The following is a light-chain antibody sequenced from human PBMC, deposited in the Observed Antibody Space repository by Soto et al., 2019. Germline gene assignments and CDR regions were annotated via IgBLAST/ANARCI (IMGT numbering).Light chain of an antibody. CDR2: DAS. J-gene: IGKJ5*01. V-gene: IGKV3-11*01. CDR1: QSVSSY. CDR3: QQRSNWQIT. Sequence: IVLTESPSTLSLSPGERATLSCRASQSVSSYLAWYQQKPGQAPRLLIYDASNRATGIPARFSGSGSGADFTLTISRLEPEDFAVYYCQQRSNWQITFGQGTRLEIK.